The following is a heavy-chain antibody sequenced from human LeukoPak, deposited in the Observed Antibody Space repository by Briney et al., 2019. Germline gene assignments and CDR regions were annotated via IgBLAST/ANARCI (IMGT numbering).Heavy chain of an antibody. D-gene: IGHD3-10*01. CDR3: AREMNPGVSTMVRATRGANYYYYYGMDV. Sequence: GASVKPSCKASGHTFTGYYMHSVPQAPGHRLECMGWMNPSSGNTGYAQKLQRRVTMTTTTSISPASMELSRLRSDDTVVYYCAREMNPGVSTMVRATRGANYYYYYGMDVWGQGTTVTVSS. CDR1: GHTFTGYY. V-gene: IGHV1-8*02. J-gene: IGHJ6*02. CDR2: MNPSSGNT.